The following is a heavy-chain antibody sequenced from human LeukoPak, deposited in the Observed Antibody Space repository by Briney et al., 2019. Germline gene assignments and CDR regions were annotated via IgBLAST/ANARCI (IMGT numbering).Heavy chain of an antibody. CDR2: IIPIFGTA. Sequence: SVKVSCKASGGTFSSYAISWVRQAPGQGLEWMGGIIPIFGTANYAQKFQGRVTITADESTSTAYMELSSLRSEDTAVYYCARSYVWGSYRYLVDYWGQGTLVTVSS. V-gene: IGHV1-69*13. D-gene: IGHD3-16*02. J-gene: IGHJ4*02. CDR1: GGTFSSYA. CDR3: ARSYVWGSYRYLVDY.